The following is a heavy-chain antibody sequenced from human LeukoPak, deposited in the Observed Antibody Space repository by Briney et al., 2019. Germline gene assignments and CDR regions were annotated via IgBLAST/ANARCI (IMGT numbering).Heavy chain of an antibody. V-gene: IGHV3-69-1*02. CDR1: GFTFNNYY. Sequence: GGSLRLPCVASGFTFNNYYMSWVRQAPGKGLEWVSSIPSLSYINYADSVKGRFTLSRDNAMNSVYLQTTSLRAEDTALYYCAKDATAVPGTVYMDVWGKGTTVTISS. D-gene: IGHD2-2*01. CDR2: IPSLSYI. CDR3: AKDATAVPGTVYMDV. J-gene: IGHJ6*03.